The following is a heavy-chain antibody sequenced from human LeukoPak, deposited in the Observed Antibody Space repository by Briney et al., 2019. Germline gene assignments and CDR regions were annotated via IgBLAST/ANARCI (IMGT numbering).Heavy chain of an antibody. CDR1: GFTFSSYA. CDR3: AKDIRKGGYTWFDP. V-gene: IGHV3-23*01. D-gene: IGHD2-2*02. J-gene: IGHJ5*02. Sequence: PGGSLRLSCAASGFTFSSYAMSWVRQAPGKGLEWVSAISGNGGSTYYADSVKGRFTISRDNSKNTLYLQMNSLRAEDTAVYYCAKDIRKGGYTWFDPWGQGTLVTVSS. CDR2: ISGNGGST.